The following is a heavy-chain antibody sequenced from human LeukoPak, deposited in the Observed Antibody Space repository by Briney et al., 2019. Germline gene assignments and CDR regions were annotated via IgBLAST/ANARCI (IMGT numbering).Heavy chain of an antibody. D-gene: IGHD6-19*01. J-gene: IGHJ5*02. CDR2: ITSSSHYI. V-gene: IGHV3-21*01. Sequence: GGSLRLSCAASGFTFSSSTMNWVRQAPGKGLEWVSSITSSSHYIYYADLVKGRFTISRDNAKNSLYLQMNSLRAEDTAVYYCARSNSGWEANWFDPWGQGTLVTVSS. CDR3: ARSNSGWEANWFDP. CDR1: GFTFSSST.